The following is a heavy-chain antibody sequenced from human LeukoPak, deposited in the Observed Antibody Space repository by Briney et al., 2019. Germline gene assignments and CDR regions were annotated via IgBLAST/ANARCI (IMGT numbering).Heavy chain of an antibody. CDR1: GFTFSSYS. D-gene: IGHD2-2*01. Sequence: GGSLRLSCAASGFTFSSYSMNWVRQAPGKGLEWVSSISSSSSYIYYADSVKGRFTISRDNAKNSLYLQMNSLRAEDTAVYYCARAVNIVAPAAIGGKNWFDPWGQGTLVTVSS. CDR3: ARAVNIVAPAAIGGKNWFDP. V-gene: IGHV3-21*01. CDR2: ISSSSSYI. J-gene: IGHJ5*02.